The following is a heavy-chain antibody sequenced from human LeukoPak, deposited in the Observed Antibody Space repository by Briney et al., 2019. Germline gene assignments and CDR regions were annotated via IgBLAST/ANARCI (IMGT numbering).Heavy chain of an antibody. CDR3: AKVSVAGISYDY. D-gene: IGHD6-19*01. CDR2: ISASGDAT. V-gene: IGHV3-23*01. J-gene: IGHJ4*02. CDR1: GFTFNTYA. Sequence: GGSLRLSCVTSGFTFNTYAMTWVRQAPGKGLEWVSVISASGDATNYADSVKGRFTISRDNSKNTLFLQMNRLRVDDTAVYYCAKVSVAGISYDYWGQGTLVTVSS.